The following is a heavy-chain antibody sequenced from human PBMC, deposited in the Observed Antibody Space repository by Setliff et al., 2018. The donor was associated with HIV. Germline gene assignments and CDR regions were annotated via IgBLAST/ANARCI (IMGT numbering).Heavy chain of an antibody. CDR1: GGTFSSYA. D-gene: IGHD3-10*01. CDR2: IIHILGTA. Sequence: WASVKVSCKASGGTFSSYAISWVRQAPGQGLEWMGGIIHILGTADYAEKFQGRVTITADEPRSTVYLEVSNLRSEDTAVYYCAKAVRGYGSTYYNYYYMDVWGKGTTVTVSS. V-gene: IGHV1-69*13. J-gene: IGHJ6*03. CDR3: AKAVRGYGSTYYNYYYMDV.